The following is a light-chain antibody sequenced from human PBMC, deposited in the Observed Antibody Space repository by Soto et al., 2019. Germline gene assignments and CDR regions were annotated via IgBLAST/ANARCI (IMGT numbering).Light chain of an antibody. CDR2: DVS. V-gene: IGLV2-11*01. CDR1: SSDVGAYNF. Sequence: ALTQPPSVSGSPGQSVTISCTGTSSDVGAYNFVSWYQQYPGKAPKLIIFDVSARPSGVPDRFSGSKSGNTASLTISGLQADDEADYYCCSYAGTYSPVLGGGTKLTVL. J-gene: IGLJ2*01. CDR3: CSYAGTYSPV.